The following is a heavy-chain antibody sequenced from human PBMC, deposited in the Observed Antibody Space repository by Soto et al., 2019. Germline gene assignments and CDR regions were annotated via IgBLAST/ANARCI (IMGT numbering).Heavy chain of an antibody. V-gene: IGHV3-23*01. Sequence: EVQLLECGGDLVQSGGSLRLSCEASGFTFNDFGMSWVRQTPGKGLEWVSTLNHDGRNTHYAASVEGRFTISRDNSKNTLYLQMGSLRAEDTAIYYCAKDAGNEESLFDYWGRGTLVTVSS. CDR3: AKDAGNEESLFDY. CDR1: GFTFNDFG. J-gene: IGHJ4*02. CDR2: LNHDGRNT.